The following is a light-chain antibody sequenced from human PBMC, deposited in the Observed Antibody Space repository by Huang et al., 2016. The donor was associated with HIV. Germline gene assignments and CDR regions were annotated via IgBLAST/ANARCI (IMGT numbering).Light chain of an antibody. Sequence: EIELTQSPDFQSVTPKEKITITCRASQNIGNSLHWYQQKPDQSPQLLIKYASQTISGVPSRFSGSGSGTDFTLTINTPEAGDAATYYCHQSSSLPYTFGQGTKLEIK. CDR2: YAS. CDR3: HQSSSLPYT. CDR1: QNIGNS. J-gene: IGKJ2*01. V-gene: IGKV6-21*02.